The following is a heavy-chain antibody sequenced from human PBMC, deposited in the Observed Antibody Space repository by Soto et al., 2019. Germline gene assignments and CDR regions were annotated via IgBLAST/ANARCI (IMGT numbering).Heavy chain of an antibody. D-gene: IGHD2-2*01. J-gene: IGHJ6*01. Sequence: QVQLVQSGAEVKKPGASVKVSCKASGYTFTSYGISWVRQAPGQGLEWMGWISAYNGNTNYAQKLQGRVTMTTDTSTSTAYMELRSLRSDDTAVYYCAATLLGYCSSTSCYPTGYYYYYGMDVW. CDR1: GYTFTSYG. CDR3: AATLLGYCSSTSCYPTGYYYYYGMDV. V-gene: IGHV1-18*01. CDR2: ISAYNGNT.